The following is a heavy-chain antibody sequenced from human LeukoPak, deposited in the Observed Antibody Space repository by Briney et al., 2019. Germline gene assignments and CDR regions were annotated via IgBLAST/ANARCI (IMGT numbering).Heavy chain of an antibody. CDR3: AKGRVGANGYYYYGMDV. CDR2: ISHSGTST. D-gene: IGHD1-26*01. CDR1: GFTFNSYA. Sequence: PGGSLRLSCAASGFTFNSYAMSWVRQAPGKGLEWISAISHSGTSTYYADSVKGRFTISRDNSNNTLFLQTNSLRAEDTAVYYCAKGRVGANGYYYYGMDVWGQGTTVTVSS. J-gene: IGHJ6*02. V-gene: IGHV3-23*01.